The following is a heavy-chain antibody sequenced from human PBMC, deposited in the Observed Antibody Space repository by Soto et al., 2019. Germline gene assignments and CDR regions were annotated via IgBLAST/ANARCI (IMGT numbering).Heavy chain of an antibody. CDR3: ARGGISHWAYFYYMDV. CDR2: INHLGSI. CDR1: GGSLSDYF. V-gene: IGHV4-34*01. Sequence: SETLSLTCVVSGGSLSDYFWSWIRQPPGMALEWIGEINHLGSINYNPSLKSRVTMSVDTSKNQFSLTLNSVTAADTATYYCARGGISHWAYFYYMDVWDRAPTVTVSS. D-gene: IGHD2-21*01. J-gene: IGHJ6*03.